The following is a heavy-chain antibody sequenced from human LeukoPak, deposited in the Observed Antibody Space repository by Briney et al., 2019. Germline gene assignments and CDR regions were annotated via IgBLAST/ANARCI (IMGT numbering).Heavy chain of an antibody. J-gene: IGHJ2*01. CDR1: GGSFSGYY. V-gene: IGHV4-34*01. CDR3: ARGQLWRRYFDL. D-gene: IGHD5-18*01. Sequence: SETLSLTCAVYGGSFSGYYWSWIRQPPGKGLEWIGEINHSGSTNYNPSLKSRVTISVDTSKNQFSLKLSSVTAADTAVYYCARGQLWRRYFDLWGRGTLVTVSS. CDR2: INHSGST.